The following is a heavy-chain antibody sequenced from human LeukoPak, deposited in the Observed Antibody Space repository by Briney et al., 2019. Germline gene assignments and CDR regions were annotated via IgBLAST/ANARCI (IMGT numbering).Heavy chain of an antibody. CDR1: GYTFTPYY. CDR2: INPNISGT. Sequence: ASVKLSCMASGYTFTPYYMHSVRQSPRPRLEWMRWINPNISGTNYAQNLHGGVTMTRATSISTAYMELSRLRPDDTAVYYCAREAVSITMVRGATSYSEYGGQGTLVTVSS. V-gene: IGHV1-2*02. D-gene: IGHD3-10*01. CDR3: AREAVSITMVRGATSYSEY. J-gene: IGHJ4*02.